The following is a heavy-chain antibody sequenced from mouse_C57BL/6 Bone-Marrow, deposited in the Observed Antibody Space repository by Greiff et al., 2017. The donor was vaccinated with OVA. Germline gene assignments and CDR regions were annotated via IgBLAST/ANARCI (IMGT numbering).Heavy chain of an antibody. Sequence: QVQLQQSGPELVKPGASVKISCKASGYAFSSSWMNWVKQRPGKGLEWIGRIYPGDGDTNYNGKFKGKATLTADKSSSTAYMQLSSLTSEDSAVYYCARGTGTKGWFAYWGQGTLVTVSA. CDR2: IYPGDGDT. CDR1: GYAFSSSW. CDR3: ARGTGTKGWFAY. J-gene: IGHJ3*01. V-gene: IGHV1-82*01. D-gene: IGHD4-1*01.